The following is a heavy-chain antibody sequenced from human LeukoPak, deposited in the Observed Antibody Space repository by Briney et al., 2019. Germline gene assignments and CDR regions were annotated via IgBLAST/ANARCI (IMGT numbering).Heavy chain of an antibody. CDR2: TYYRSKWYN. CDR3: ARGVGYSNRAHFDY. J-gene: IGHJ4*02. Sequence: SQTLSLTCAISGDSVSSKSAAWNWIRQSPSRGLEWLGRTYYRSKWYNDYAVSVKGRITINPDTSKNQFSLKLSSVTAADTAVYYCARGVGYSNRAHFDYWGQGTLVTVSS. V-gene: IGHV6-1*01. CDR1: GDSVSSKSAA. D-gene: IGHD4-11*01.